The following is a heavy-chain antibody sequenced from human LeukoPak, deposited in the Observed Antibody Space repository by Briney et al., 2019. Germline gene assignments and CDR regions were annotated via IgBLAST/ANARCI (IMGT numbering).Heavy chain of an antibody. CDR1: GFTFSSYA. D-gene: IGHD4-17*01. V-gene: IGHV3-23*01. CDR3: AKESTVTPGSVNWFDP. Sequence: GGSLRLSCAASGFTFSSYAMSWVRQAPGMGLEWVSAISGSGGSTYYAESVKGRFTISRDNSKNRLYLKMNSLRAEDTAVYYCAKESTVTPGSVNWFDPWGQGTLVTVSS. CDR2: ISGSGGST. J-gene: IGHJ5*02.